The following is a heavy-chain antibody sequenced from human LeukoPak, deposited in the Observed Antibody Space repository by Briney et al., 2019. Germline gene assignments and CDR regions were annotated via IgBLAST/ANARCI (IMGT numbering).Heavy chain of an antibody. CDR2: INGSGGST. CDR1: GFTFSSYA. V-gene: IGHV3-23*01. J-gene: IGHJ4*02. D-gene: IGHD3-16*02. Sequence: PGGSLRLSCAASGFTFSSYAMSWVRQAPGKGLEWVSAINGSGGSTYYADSVKGLCTISRDNSKNTLYLQMNSLRDEDTALYYCAKDLQGHYDYVWGSYRLFDYWGQGTLVTVSA. CDR3: AKDLQGHYDYVWGSYRLFDY.